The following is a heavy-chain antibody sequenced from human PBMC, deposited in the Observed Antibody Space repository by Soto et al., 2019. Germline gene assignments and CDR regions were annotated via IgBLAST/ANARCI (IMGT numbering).Heavy chain of an antibody. D-gene: IGHD2-2*01. V-gene: IGHV3-73*01. CDR1: GFTSSGSA. CDR2: IRSKANSYAT. Sequence: GGSLRLSCPASGFTSSGSAMHWVRQASGKGLEWVGRIRSKANSYATAYAASVKGRFTISRDDSKNTAYLQMNSLKTEDTAVYYCTRLDMPSDYYYMDVWGKGTTVTVSS. J-gene: IGHJ6*03. CDR3: TRLDMPSDYYYMDV.